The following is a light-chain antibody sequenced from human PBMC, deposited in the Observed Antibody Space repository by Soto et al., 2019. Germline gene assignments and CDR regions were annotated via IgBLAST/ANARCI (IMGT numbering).Light chain of an antibody. CDR1: QSISRY. V-gene: IGKV1-39*01. J-gene: IGKJ5*01. Sequence: DIQMIQSPSSLSASVGDRVTITCRASQSISRYLNWYQHRPGQAPKLLINAASNLRSGVPSRFSGSGSGTDFTLTITSLQPEDFAFYYCQQSYVTPPITFGQGTRLEIK. CDR2: AAS. CDR3: QQSYVTPPIT.